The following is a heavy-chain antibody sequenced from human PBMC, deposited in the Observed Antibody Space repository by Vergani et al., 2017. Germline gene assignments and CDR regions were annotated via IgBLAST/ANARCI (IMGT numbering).Heavy chain of an antibody. V-gene: IGHV1-69*02. CDR1: GDIFTTYT. CDR3: ARVSPGDNSGWEPFDY. Sequence: QVHLEQSGTEVKKPGSSVKVSCKVSGDIFTTYTVTWVRQAPGQGLEWMGRIIPIIRLATSAQKFQDRVKITGDTSTNTVYMEMNNLRSEDTAVYYCARVSPGDNSGWEPFDYWGQGTLVTVSS. J-gene: IGHJ4*02. CDR2: IIPIIRLA. D-gene: IGHD6-19*01.